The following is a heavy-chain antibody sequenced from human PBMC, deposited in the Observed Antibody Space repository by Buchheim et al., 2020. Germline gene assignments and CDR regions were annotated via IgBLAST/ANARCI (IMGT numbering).Heavy chain of an antibody. J-gene: IGHJ4*02. CDR2: IRSSTDGGTT. D-gene: IGHD6-6*01. Sequence: EEQLVESGGGLVKPGESLRLSCAASEFTFTNAWMSWIRQAPGKGLEWVGRIRSSTDGGTTDYAVPVKGRFTISRDDSENTLYLQMNSLKTEDTAVYYCTTLMKSARLSSDYWGQGTL. V-gene: IGHV3-15*01. CDR3: TTLMKSARLSSDY. CDR1: EFTFTNAW.